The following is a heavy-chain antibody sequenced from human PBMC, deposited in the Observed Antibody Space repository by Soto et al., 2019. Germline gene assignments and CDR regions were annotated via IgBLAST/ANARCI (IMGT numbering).Heavy chain of an antibody. J-gene: IGHJ5*01. CDR3: AKLRYFDWSAYNWFEY. Sequence: EVQLLESGGGLIQPGGSLRLSCAASGFTFSTYAMTWVRQAPGKGLEWVSGISGGGATTSYADSVKGRFTVSRDNSKNTLYLQMNSLRVEDTAVYHCAKLRYFDWSAYNWFEYWGQGTPVTVSS. V-gene: IGHV3-23*01. D-gene: IGHD3-9*01. CDR1: GFTFSTYA. CDR2: ISGGGATT.